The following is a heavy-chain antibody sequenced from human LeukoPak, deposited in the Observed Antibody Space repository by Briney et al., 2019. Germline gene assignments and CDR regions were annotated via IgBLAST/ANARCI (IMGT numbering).Heavy chain of an antibody. CDR1: GDSVSSNSAA. D-gene: IGHD6-19*01. CDR3: ARARHNIHNGWAWYFDL. CDR2: TYYTSKWYN. V-gene: IGHV6-1*01. Sequence: SQTLSLTCALSGDSVSSNSAAWNWIRQSPSRGLEWLGRTYYTSKWYNDYAVSVKSRITINPDTSRNQFSLRLSSVNPEDTAVYYCARARHNIHNGWAWYFDLWGRGTLVTVSS. J-gene: IGHJ2*01.